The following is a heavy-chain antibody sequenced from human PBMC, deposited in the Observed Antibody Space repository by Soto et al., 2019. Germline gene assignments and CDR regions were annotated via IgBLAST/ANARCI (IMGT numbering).Heavy chain of an antibody. J-gene: IGHJ5*02. CDR3: TKDAKFVDIYTGYTVNDR. Sequence: QGHLVQSGSEVKKPGASVRVSCEASGYTFSNFGISWVRQAPGEGLEWMGGISPNSEKTTIAQRFQGRVTMTIDISTSTSYLQLRGLTSDDTAVYYCTKDAKFVDIYTGYTVNDRWGQGTPVTFSA. D-gene: IGHD3-9*01. V-gene: IGHV1-18*01. CDR1: GYTFSNFG. CDR2: ISPNSEKT.